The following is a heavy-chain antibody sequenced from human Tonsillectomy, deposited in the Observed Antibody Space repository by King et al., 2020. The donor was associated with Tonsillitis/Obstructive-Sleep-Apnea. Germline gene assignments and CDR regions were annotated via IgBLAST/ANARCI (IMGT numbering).Heavy chain of an antibody. CDR1: GFTFSSYG. V-gene: IGHV3-30*18. CDR3: VKDDSSGYYYVDY. Sequence: QLVQSGGGVVQPGRSLRLSCAASGFTFSSYGMHWVARPPGRGWKGGALYYYVEVNQYYADSVKGRFAISRDDSKNTLYLQMNSLRVEDTAVYYCVKDDSSGYYYVDYWGQGTLVTVSS. D-gene: IGHD3-22*01. CDR2: YYYVEVNQ. J-gene: IGHJ4*02.